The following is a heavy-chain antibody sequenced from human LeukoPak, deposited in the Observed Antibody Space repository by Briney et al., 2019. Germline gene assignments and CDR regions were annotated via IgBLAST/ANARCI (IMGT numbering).Heavy chain of an antibody. V-gene: IGHV4-39*01. CDR2: IYYSGST. CDR1: GGSISSSSYY. J-gene: IGHJ5*02. D-gene: IGHD1-26*01. Sequence: SETLSLTCTVSGGSISSSSYYWGWIRQPAGKGLEWIGSIYYSGSTYYNPSLKSRVTISVDTSKNQFSLKLSSVTAADTAVYYCARREWELTWNWFDPWGQGTLVTVSS. CDR3: ARREWELTWNWFDP.